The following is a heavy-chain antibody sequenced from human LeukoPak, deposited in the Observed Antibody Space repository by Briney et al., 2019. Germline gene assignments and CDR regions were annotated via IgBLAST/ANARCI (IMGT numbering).Heavy chain of an antibody. CDR2: ISAGGGRT. Sequence: PGGSLRLSCADSGLTFRDYSMTWVRQAPGKGVFWVSGISAGGGRTYYADSVKRLFTISRHNSSNTLYLQMNSLRAEDTAVYYCAKDAAGPEYWGQGTLVTVSS. D-gene: IGHD6-13*01. CDR1: GLTFRDYS. J-gene: IGHJ4*02. CDR3: AKDAAGPEY. V-gene: IGHV3-23*01.